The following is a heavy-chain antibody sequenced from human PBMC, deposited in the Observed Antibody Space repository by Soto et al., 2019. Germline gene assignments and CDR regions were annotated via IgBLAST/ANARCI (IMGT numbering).Heavy chain of an antibody. CDR1: GYTFTSYY. Sequence: GASVKVSCKASGYTFTSYYMHWVRQAPGQGLEWMGIINPSGGSTSYAQKFQGRVTMTRDTSTSTVYMELSSLRSEDTAVYYCARDYPQGHIAARQYYYYGMDVWGQGTTVTVSS. J-gene: IGHJ6*02. CDR3: ARDYPQGHIAARQYYYYGMDV. V-gene: IGHV1-46*01. D-gene: IGHD6-6*01. CDR2: INPSGGST.